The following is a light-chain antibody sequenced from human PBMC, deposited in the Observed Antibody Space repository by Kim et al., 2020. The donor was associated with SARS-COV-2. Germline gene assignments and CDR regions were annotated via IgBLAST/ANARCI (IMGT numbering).Light chain of an antibody. CDR2: DAS. Sequence: IQLTQSPSSLSASVGDRVTITCRASQGISSSLAWFQQIPGKAPKLLIYDASTLRSGVPSRFSGSGFGTDFTLAISSLQPEDFATYYCQQFKNYPHTFGGGTKVDIK. CDR1: QGISSS. CDR3: QQFKNYPHT. J-gene: IGKJ4*01. V-gene: IGKV1D-13*01.